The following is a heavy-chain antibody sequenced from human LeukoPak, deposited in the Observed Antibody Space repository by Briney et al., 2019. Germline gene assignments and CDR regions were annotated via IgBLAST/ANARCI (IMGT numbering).Heavy chain of an antibody. Sequence: GESLKISCKGSGYSFTSYWIGWVRQVPGKGLKWMGIIWPDDSDKRYSPSFQGQVTISADKSISTAYLQWSSLKASDTAMYYCARQGKDGYRVVDYWGQGALVTVSS. CDR1: GYSFTSYW. CDR3: ARQGKDGYRVVDY. CDR2: IWPDDSDK. D-gene: IGHD5-24*01. J-gene: IGHJ4*02. V-gene: IGHV5-51*01.